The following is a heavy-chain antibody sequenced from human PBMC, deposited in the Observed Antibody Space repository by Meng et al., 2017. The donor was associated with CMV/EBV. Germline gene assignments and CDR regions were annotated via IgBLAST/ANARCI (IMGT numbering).Heavy chain of an antibody. CDR3: AKDSDDRYFDY. Sequence: GASLKISCAASGFTFSSYGMHWVRQAQGKGLEWVAFIRYDGSNKYYADSVKGRFTISRDKSKNTLDLQMNSLRAEDTAVYYCAKDSDDRYFDYWGQGTLVTVSS. D-gene: IGHD1-1*01. CDR1: GFTFSSYG. V-gene: IGHV3-30*02. CDR2: IRYDGSNK. J-gene: IGHJ4*02.